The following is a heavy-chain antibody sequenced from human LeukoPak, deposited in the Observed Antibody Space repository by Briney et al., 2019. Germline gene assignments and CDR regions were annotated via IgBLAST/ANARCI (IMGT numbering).Heavy chain of an antibody. CDR1: GFTFDDYG. D-gene: IGHD6-13*01. Sequence: PGGSLRLSCEASGFTFDDYGMHWVRQAPGKRLEWVSTISWNSASVGYVDSVKGRFTISRDNAKKTLYLQMNSLRPEDTALYYCAKDYGYSSSWYDCWGQGTLVTVSS. CDR2: ISWNSASV. J-gene: IGHJ5*01. CDR3: AKDYGYSSSWYDC. V-gene: IGHV3-9*01.